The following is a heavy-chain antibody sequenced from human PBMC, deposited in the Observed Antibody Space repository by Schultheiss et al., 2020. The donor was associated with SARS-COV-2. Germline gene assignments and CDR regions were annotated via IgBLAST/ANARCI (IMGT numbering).Heavy chain of an antibody. CDR1: GFTFTSSA. D-gene: IGHD4-11*01. CDR2: IVVGSGDT. J-gene: IGHJ6*02. Sequence: SVKVSCKASGFTFTSSAMQWVRQARGQRLEWMGWIVVGSGDTHYAQRFQERVTITRDMSTSTAYMELSSLRSEDTAVYYCAALYYSNFYSYYDMDVWGQGTTVTVSS. V-gene: IGHV1-58*02. CDR3: AALYYSNFYSYYDMDV.